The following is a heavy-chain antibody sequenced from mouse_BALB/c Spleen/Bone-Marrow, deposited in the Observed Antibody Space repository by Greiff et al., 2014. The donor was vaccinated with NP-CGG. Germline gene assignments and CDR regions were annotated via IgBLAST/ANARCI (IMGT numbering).Heavy chain of an antibody. CDR1: GFSLPSYG. CDR2: IWAGGST. Sequence: VKLEASGPGLVAPSQSLSITCPVSGFSLPSYGVHWVRQPPGKGLEWLGVIWAGGSTNYNSALMSRLSISKDNSKSQVFLKMNSLQTGDTAMYYCARVYLWYFDVWGAGTTVTVSS. CDR3: ARVYLWYFDV. J-gene: IGHJ1*01. D-gene: IGHD2-3*01. V-gene: IGHV2-9*02.